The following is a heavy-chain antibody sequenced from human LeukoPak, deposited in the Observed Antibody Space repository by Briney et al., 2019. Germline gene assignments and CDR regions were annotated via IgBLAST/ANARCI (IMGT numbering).Heavy chain of an antibody. V-gene: IGHV3-74*01. J-gene: IGHJ4*02. CDR3: ARARHDYGDH. CDR1: GFTFSSYW. Sequence: GGSLRLSCAVSGFTFSSYWMHWVRQAPGKGRVWVSRINSDGSSTSYADSVKGRFTISRDNAKNTPYLQMNSLRPEDTAVFYCARARHDYGDHSGQGTLVTVSS. CDR2: INSDGSST.